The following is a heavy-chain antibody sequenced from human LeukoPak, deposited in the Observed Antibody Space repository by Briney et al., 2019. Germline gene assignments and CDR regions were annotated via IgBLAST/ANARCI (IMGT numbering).Heavy chain of an antibody. Sequence: GGSLRLSCAASGFTFNRHWMSWVRQAPGKGLEWVAVISYDGSNKYYADSVKGRFTISRDNSKNTLYLQMNSLRAEDTAVYYCARAGPYCSSTSCYTLIDYWGQGTLVTVSS. CDR1: GFTFNRHW. CDR2: ISYDGSNK. J-gene: IGHJ4*02. V-gene: IGHV3-30*03. CDR3: ARAGPYCSSTSCYTLIDY. D-gene: IGHD2-2*02.